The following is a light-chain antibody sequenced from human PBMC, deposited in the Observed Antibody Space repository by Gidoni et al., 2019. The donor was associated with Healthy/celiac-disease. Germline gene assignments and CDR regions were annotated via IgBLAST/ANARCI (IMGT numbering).Light chain of an antibody. CDR3: QQYDNLPLT. V-gene: IGKV1-33*01. CDR1: QDISNS. Sequence: IQITQSPASLSESVGDRVTITCQARQDISNSLNWYQQKPGNDPNLLIYYSSNLDTWVPSGFSGSGSGTDFTFTISVLQPEDIATYYCQQYDNLPLTFGGGTKVEIK. CDR2: YSS. J-gene: IGKJ4*01.